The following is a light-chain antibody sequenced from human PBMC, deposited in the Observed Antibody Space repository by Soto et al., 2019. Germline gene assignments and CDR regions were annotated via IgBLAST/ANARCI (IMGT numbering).Light chain of an antibody. V-gene: IGLV1-47*01. CDR1: SSNIGINY. J-gene: IGLJ7*01. CDR3: AAWDDSLGSHAV. Sequence: QDVVTQPPSASGNPGQKVTISCSGSSSNIGINYVYWYQQLPGTAPKLLIYRNSQRPSGIPDRCSGSKSGTSASLAISGLRSEDEADYYCAAWDDSLGSHAVFGGGTQLTVL. CDR2: RNS.